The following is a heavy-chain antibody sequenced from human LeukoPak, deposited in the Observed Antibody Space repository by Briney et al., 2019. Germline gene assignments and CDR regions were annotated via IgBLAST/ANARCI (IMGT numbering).Heavy chain of an antibody. Sequence: ASVKVSCKASGYTFTGYYMHWVRQAPGQGREWMGWINPNSGGTNYAQKFQGRVTMTRDTSISTAYMELSRLRSDDTAVYYCATLTARGPSYYMDVWGKGTTVTISS. V-gene: IGHV1-2*02. J-gene: IGHJ6*03. CDR1: GYTFTGYY. CDR2: INPNSGGT. CDR3: ATLTARGPSYYMDV.